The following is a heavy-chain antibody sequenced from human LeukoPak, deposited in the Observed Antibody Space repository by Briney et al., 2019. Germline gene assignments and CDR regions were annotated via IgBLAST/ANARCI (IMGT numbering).Heavy chain of an antibody. Sequence: SETLSLTCTVSGGSISSYYWSWIRQPPGKGLEWIGYIYYSGSTNYNPSLKSRVTISVDTSKNQFSLKLSSVTAADTAVYYCARGAISGWFNYVDYWGQGTLLTVSS. CDR2: IYYSGST. CDR3: ARGAISGWFNYVDY. D-gene: IGHD6-19*01. J-gene: IGHJ4*02. V-gene: IGHV4-59*01. CDR1: GGSISSYY.